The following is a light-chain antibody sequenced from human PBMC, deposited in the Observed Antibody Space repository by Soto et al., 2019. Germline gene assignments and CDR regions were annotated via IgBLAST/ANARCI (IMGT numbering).Light chain of an antibody. CDR1: QSIGRF. Sequence: IQMTQSPSSLSASVGDRVTITCRASQSIGRFLAWYQHQPGKAPKLLIYAASSLQSGVPSRFSGSGSGTEFTLTISSLKPDDIATYYCQQCHRYLTFGQGTKVDIK. V-gene: IGKV1-5*01. CDR2: AAS. CDR3: QQCHRYLT. J-gene: IGKJ1*01.